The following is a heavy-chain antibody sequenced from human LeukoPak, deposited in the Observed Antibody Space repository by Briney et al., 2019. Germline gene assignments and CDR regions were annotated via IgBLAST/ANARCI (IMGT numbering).Heavy chain of an antibody. CDR2: ISGSGGST. V-gene: IGHV3-23*01. J-gene: IGHJ4*02. CDR3: AKDYDILTGHAFDY. CDR1: GFTFSSYA. Sequence: GGSLRLSCAASGFTFSSYAMSWVRQAPGKGLEGVSAISGSGGSTYYADSVKGRFTISRDNSENTLYLQMNSLRAEDTAVYYCAKDYDILTGHAFDYWGQGTLVTVSS. D-gene: IGHD3-9*01.